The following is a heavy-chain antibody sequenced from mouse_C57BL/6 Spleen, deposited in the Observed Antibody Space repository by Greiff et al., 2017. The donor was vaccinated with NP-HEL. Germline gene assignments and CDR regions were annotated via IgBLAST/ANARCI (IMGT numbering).Heavy chain of an antibody. CDR1: GYSITSGYY. CDR3: ARDDGYYWYFDV. J-gene: IGHJ1*03. D-gene: IGHD2-3*01. CDR2: ISYDGSN. Sequence: EVKLQESGPGLVKPSQSLSLPCSVTGYSITSGYYWNWIRQFPGNKLEWMGYISYDGSNNYNPSLKNRISITRDTSKNQFFLKLNSVTTEDTATYYCARDDGYYWYFDVWGTGTTVTVSS. V-gene: IGHV3-6*01.